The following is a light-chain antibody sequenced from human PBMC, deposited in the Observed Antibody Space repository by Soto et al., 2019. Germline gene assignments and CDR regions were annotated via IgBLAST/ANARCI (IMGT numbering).Light chain of an antibody. CDR1: SSDVGGYDS. CDR2: DVT. J-gene: IGLJ1*01. CDR3: CSYLGSYSYV. V-gene: IGLV2-11*01. Sequence: QSSLTHPRSLSGSPGQSVTISCTGTSSDVGGYDSVSWYQQQPGKAPKLLIYDVTKRPSGVPNRFSGSKSGNAASLTISGLQAEDEADYYCCSYLGSYSYVFGTGTKVTVL.